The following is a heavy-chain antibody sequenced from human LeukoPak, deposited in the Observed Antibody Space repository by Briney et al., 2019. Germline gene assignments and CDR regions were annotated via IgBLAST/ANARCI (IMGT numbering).Heavy chain of an antibody. Sequence: PGGSLRLSCAASGFTFSSYSMNWVRQAPGKGLEWLSYIGGGGTTIHYADSVKGRFTISRDNAKNTLYLQMNSLRAEDTAVYYCARGTGYGVFDIWGHGTMVTVSS. CDR1: GFTFSSYS. J-gene: IGHJ3*02. CDR3: ARGTGYGVFDI. V-gene: IGHV3-48*04. D-gene: IGHD2-8*01. CDR2: IGGGGTTI.